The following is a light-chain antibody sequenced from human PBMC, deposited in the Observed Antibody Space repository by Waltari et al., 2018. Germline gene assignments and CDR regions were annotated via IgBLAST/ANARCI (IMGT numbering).Light chain of an antibody. CDR1: QIVSTT. CDR3: QHYVTLPVT. V-gene: IGKV3-20*01. J-gene: IGKJ1*01. Sequence: EIVLTQSPGTLSLSPGERATLSCRTSQIVSTTLAWYQQKPGQAPRLLIYAASSRATGIPDRFSGSGSGTDFSLTISRLEPEDFAVYYCQHYVTLPVTFGPGTKVEIK. CDR2: AAS.